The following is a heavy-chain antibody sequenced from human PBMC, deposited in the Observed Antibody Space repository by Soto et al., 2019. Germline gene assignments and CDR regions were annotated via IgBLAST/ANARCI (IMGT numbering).Heavy chain of an antibody. D-gene: IGHD3-16*01. Sequence: SETLSLTCTVSGGSISSYYWSWIRQPPGKGLEWIGYIYYSGSNNYNPSLKSRVTISVDTSKNQFSLKLSYVTAADTAVYYCARMGGAQNYYGMDVWGQGTTVTVSS. CDR1: GGSISSYY. J-gene: IGHJ6*02. CDR2: IYYSGSN. V-gene: IGHV4-59*01. CDR3: ARMGGAQNYYGMDV.